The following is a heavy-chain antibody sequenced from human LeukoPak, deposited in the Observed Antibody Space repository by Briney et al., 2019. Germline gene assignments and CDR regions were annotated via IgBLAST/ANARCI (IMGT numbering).Heavy chain of an antibody. V-gene: IGHV4-61*02. CDR2: IYTSGST. CDR3: ARGLELRNAFDI. D-gene: IGHD1-7*01. Sequence: PSETLSLTCTVSGGSISSGSYYWSWIRQPAGKGLEWIGRIYTSGSTNYNPSLKSRVTISVGTSKNQFSLKLSSVTAADTAVYYCARGLELRNAFDIWGQGIMVTVSS. J-gene: IGHJ3*02. CDR1: GGSISSGSYY.